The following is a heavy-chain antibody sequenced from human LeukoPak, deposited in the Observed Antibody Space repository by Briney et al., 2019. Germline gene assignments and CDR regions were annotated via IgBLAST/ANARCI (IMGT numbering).Heavy chain of an antibody. Sequence: GRSLRLSCAASGFTFSSYAMHWVRQAPGKGLEYVSAISSNGGSTYYANSVKGRFTISRDNSKSTLYLQMGSLRAEDMAVYYCARVRYDILTGSYFDYWGQGTLVTVSS. V-gene: IGHV3-64*01. CDR1: GFTFSSYA. D-gene: IGHD3-9*01. CDR3: ARVRYDILTGSYFDY. CDR2: ISSNGGST. J-gene: IGHJ4*02.